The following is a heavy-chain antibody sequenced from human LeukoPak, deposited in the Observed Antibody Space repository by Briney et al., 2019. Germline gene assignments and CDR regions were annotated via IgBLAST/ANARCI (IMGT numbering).Heavy chain of an antibody. V-gene: IGHV4-4*07. CDR1: GGSISSYY. CDR2: IYTSGST. Sequence: SETLSLTCTVSGGSISSYYWSWIRQPAGKGLEWIGRIYTSGSTNYNPSLKSRVTMSVDTSKNQFSLKLSSVTAADTAVYYCAREGIAAAGQPWDYYYYMDVWGRGTTVTVSS. J-gene: IGHJ6*03. D-gene: IGHD6-13*01. CDR3: AREGIAAAGQPWDYYYYMDV.